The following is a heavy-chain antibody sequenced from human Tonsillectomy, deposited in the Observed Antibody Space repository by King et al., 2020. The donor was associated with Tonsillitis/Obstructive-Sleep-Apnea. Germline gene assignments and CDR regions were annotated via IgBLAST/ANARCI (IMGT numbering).Heavy chain of an antibody. CDR1: GGSVSSNTYY. CDR2: ISYSGST. CDR3: ARVLSNYGDYYMDV. J-gene: IGHJ6*03. V-gene: IGHV4-61*01. Sequence: VQLQESGPGLVKPSETLSLTCTVSGGSVSSNTYYWTWIRQPPGKGLECIGYISYSGSTNYNPSLKSRVAISVDTSKNQFSLNLSSVTAADTAVYYCARVLSNYGDYYMDVWGIGTTATVSS. D-gene: IGHD4-17*01.